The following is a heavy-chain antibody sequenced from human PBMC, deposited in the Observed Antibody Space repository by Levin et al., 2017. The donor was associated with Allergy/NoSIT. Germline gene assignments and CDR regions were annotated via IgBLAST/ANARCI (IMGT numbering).Heavy chain of an antibody. V-gene: IGHV1-2*02. J-gene: IGHJ2*01. Sequence: GGSLRLSCKASGYTFTGYYMHWVRQAPGQGLEWMGWINPNSGGTNYAQKFQGRVTMTRDTSISTAYMELSRLRSDDTAVYYCARKQGSSCSSTSCRSYWYFDLWGRGTLVTVSS. CDR3: ARKQGSSCSSTSCRSYWYFDL. CDR1: GYTFTGYY. CDR2: INPNSGGT. D-gene: IGHD2-2*01.